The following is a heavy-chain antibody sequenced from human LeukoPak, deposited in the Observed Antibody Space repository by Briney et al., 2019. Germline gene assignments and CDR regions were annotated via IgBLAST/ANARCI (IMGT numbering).Heavy chain of an antibody. Sequence: PSETLSLTCAVYGGSFSGYYWSWIRQPPGKGLEWIGEINHSGSTNYNPSLKSRVTISVDKSKNQFSLKLSSVTAADTAVYYCARAGDGGFDPWGQGTLVTVSS. V-gene: IGHV4-34*01. D-gene: IGHD2-21*01. J-gene: IGHJ5*02. CDR2: INHSGST. CDR3: ARAGDGGFDP. CDR1: GGSFSGYY.